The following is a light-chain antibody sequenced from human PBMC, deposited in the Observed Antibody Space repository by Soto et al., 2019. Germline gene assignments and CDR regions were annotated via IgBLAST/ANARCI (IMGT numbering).Light chain of an antibody. CDR1: QRISSSY. CDR3: QQYGSSPIT. Sequence: EMVLTQSPGILSLSTGERATLSCRARQRISSSYLAWYQQKPGKAPRLLIYGASSRATGIPDRFSGSGSGTDFTLTISRLEPEDFAVYYCQQYGSSPITFGQGTRLEIK. J-gene: IGKJ5*01. CDR2: GAS. V-gene: IGKV3-20*01.